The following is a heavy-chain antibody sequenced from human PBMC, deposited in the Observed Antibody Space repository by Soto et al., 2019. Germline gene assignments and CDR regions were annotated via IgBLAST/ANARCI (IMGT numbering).Heavy chain of an antibody. V-gene: IGHV1-18*01. J-gene: IGHJ5*02. CDR3: ARSPYDILTGYSEYTWFDP. CDR1: GYTFTSYG. D-gene: IGHD3-9*01. CDR2: ISAYNGNT. Sequence: QVQLVQSGAEVKKPGASVKVSCKASGYTFTSYGISWVRQAPGQGLEWMGWISAYNGNTNYAQKLQGRVTMTTDTSTSTAYMELRSLRSDDTAVYYCARSPYDILTGYSEYTWFDPWGQGTLVTVSS.